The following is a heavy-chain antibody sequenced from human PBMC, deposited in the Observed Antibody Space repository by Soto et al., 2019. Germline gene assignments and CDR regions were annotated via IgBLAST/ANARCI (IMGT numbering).Heavy chain of an antibody. CDR2: MYYSGSA. V-gene: IGHV4-39*01. CDR3: ARHPSVHRGAMY. CDR1: GDSIGTSSYY. Sequence: QLQLQESGPGLVKPSETLSLTCSVSGDSIGTSSYYWGWIRQPPGKGLEWIGSMYYSGSAYYNPSLNTRVTMSVDTSRNQFSLKVSSVTAADTAVYYCARHPSVHRGAMYWGQGTLVTVSS. J-gene: IGHJ4*02. D-gene: IGHD3-10*01.